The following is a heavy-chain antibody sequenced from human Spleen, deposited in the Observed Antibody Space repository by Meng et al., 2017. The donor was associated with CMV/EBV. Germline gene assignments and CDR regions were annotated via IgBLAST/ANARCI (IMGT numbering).Heavy chain of an antibody. J-gene: IGHJ1*01. D-gene: IGHD4-23*01. CDR1: GGSIGSGGYY. CDR2: IYCSGST. Sequence: SETLSLTCSVSGGSIGSGGYYWSWIRQHPGKGLEWIGYIYCSGSTYYNPSLKSRLLITVDTSKNQFSLQLSSVTAADTAVYYCAVGGTGVASAHWGQGTLVTVSS. CDR3: AVGGTGVASAH. V-gene: IGHV4-31*03.